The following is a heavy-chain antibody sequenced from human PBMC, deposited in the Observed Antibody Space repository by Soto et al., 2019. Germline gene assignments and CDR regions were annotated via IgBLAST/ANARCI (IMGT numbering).Heavy chain of an antibody. Sequence: SESLSLACAVYGGSFSGYDWSWIRQPPGKGLEWIGEINHSGSTNYNPSLKSRVTISVDTSKNQFSLKLSSVTAADTAVYYCARGGSSPLSPKYFQHWGQGTLVTVSS. D-gene: IGHD1-26*01. V-gene: IGHV4-34*01. CDR1: GGSFSGYD. J-gene: IGHJ1*01. CDR2: INHSGST. CDR3: ARGGSSPLSPKYFQH.